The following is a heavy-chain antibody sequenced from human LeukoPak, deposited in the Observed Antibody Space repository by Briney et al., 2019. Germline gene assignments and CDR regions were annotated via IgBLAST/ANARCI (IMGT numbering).Heavy chain of an antibody. D-gene: IGHD6-6*01. CDR1: GGSISSGGYY. Sequence: PSETLSLTCTVSGGSISSGGYYWSWIRQHPGKGLEWIGYIYYSGSTYYNPSLKSRVTISVDTSKNQFSLKLSSVTAADTAVYYCASISGRKEQLVPDYYYGMDVWGQGTTVTVSS. V-gene: IGHV4-31*03. CDR3: ASISGRKEQLVPDYYYGMDV. J-gene: IGHJ6*02. CDR2: IYYSGST.